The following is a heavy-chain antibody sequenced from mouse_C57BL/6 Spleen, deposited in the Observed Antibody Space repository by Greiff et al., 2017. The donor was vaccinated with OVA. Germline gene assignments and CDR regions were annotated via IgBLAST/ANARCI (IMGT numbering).Heavy chain of an antibody. CDR2: IDPSDSYT. Sequence: QVQLQQPGAELVMPGASVKLSCKASGYTFTSYWMHWVKQRPGQGLEWIGGIDPSDSYTNYNQKFKGKSTLTVDKSSSTAYMQLSSLTSEDSAVYYGARKDYYGSSHWYFDVWGTGTTVTVSS. D-gene: IGHD1-1*01. J-gene: IGHJ1*03. CDR1: GYTFTSYW. V-gene: IGHV1-69*01. CDR3: ARKDYYGSSHWYFDV.